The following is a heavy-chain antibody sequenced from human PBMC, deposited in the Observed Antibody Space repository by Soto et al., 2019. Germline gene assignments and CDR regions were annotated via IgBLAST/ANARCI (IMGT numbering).Heavy chain of an antibody. CDR1: GFTFSSFW. CDR3: VRDIARTADLFDY. V-gene: IGHV3-74*01. CDR2: SDNDGSST. J-gene: IGHJ4*02. Sequence: DVQLVESGGGLVRPGGSLRLSCAASGFTFSSFWMHWVRQAPGKGLVWVSRSDNDGSSTNYADSVKGRFTISRDNAKNTLYLQMISLRAEDTGVYYCVRDIARTADLFDYWGQGTLVTVSS. D-gene: IGHD3-16*02.